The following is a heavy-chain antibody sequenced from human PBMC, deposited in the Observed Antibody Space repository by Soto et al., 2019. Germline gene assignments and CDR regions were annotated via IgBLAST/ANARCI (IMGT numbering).Heavy chain of an antibody. V-gene: IGHV3-74*01. CDR3: AREYIVEIYCYGMDV. CDR1: GFIFSNYW. CDR2: VKTDGSST. J-gene: IGHJ6*02. Sequence: GGSLRLSCAASGFIFSNYWMHWVRQAPGKGLVWVARVKTDGSSTSYADSVKGRFTISRDNAKNTLYLQMNSLRAEDAAVYYCAREYIVEIYCYGMDVWGQGTTVTVSS. D-gene: IGHD2-15*01.